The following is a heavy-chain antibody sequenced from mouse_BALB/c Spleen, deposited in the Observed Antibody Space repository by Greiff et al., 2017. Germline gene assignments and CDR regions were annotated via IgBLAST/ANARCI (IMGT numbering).Heavy chain of an antibody. CDR1: GFNIKDTY. J-gene: IGHJ2*01. CDR2: IDPANGNT. D-gene: IGHD4-1*01. V-gene: IGHV14-3*02. Sequence: VQLKESGAELVKPGASVKLSCTASGFNIKDTYMHWVKQRPEQGLEWIGRIDPANGNTKYDPKFQGKATITADTSSNTAYLQLSSLTSEDTAVYYCAKSWEGYFDYWGQGTTLTVSS. CDR3: AKSWEGYFDY.